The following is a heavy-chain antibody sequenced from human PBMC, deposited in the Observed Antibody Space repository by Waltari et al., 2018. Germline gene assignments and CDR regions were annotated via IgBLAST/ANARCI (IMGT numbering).Heavy chain of an antibody. CDR2: ISSSLYM. CDR3: ARSSTTVTTFG. V-gene: IGHV3-21*01. CDR1: GFTFSTYS. Sequence: EVQLVASGGGLVKAGGSLRLPCAAFGFTFSTYSMNWVRQAPGKGLEWVSSISSSLYMSYADSVKGRVTISRDNAKNSLYLQMNSLRVEDTAVYYCARSSTTVTTFGWGQGTLVTVSS. D-gene: IGHD4-17*01. J-gene: IGHJ4*02.